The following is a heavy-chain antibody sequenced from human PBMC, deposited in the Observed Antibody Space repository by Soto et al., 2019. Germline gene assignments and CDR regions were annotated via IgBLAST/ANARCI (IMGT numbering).Heavy chain of an antibody. D-gene: IGHD1-26*01. CDR2: INAGSGDT. Sequence: VKVSCKASGYTFTTCGMQWVRQAPGQGLEWMGWINAGSGDTRYSQKFQGRVTITRDTSASTAYMELSSLRPEDTAVYYCARRSPYYGIDYWGQGTLVTVSS. CDR1: GYTFTTCG. J-gene: IGHJ4*02. CDR3: ARRSPYYGIDY. V-gene: IGHV1-3*01.